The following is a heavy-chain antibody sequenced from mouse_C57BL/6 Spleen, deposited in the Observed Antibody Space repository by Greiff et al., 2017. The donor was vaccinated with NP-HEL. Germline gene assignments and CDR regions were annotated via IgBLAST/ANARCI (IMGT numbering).Heavy chain of an antibody. CDR3: ARDGNYLDY. V-gene: IGHV5-16*01. CDR1: GFTFSDYY. J-gene: IGHJ2*01. Sequence: EVKLMESEGGLVQPGSSMKLSCTASGFTFSDYYMAWVRQVPEKGLEWVANINYDGSSTYYLDSLKSRFIISRDNAKNILDLQMSSLKSEDTATYYCARDGNYLDYWGQGTTLTVSS. CDR2: INYDGSST. D-gene: IGHD1-1*01.